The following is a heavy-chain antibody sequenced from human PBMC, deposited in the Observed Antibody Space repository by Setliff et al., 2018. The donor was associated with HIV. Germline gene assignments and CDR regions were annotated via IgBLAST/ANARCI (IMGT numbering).Heavy chain of an antibody. J-gene: IGHJ5*02. Sequence: PSETLSLTCTVSGGSISSGSHYWSWIRQPAGKGLEWIGYIYYSGSTNYNPSLKSRVTISVDTSKNQFSLKLNSVTATDTAVYYCAKRTFGSGRFDPWGQGTLVTVSS. CDR2: IYYSGST. D-gene: IGHD3-16*01. CDR3: AKRTFGSGRFDP. CDR1: GGSISSGSHY. V-gene: IGHV4-61*10.